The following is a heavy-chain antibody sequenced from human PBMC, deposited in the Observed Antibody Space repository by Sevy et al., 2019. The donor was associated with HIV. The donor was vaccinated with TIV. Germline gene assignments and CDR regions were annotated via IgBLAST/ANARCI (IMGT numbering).Heavy chain of an antibody. CDR2: ISGSGGST. Sequence: GGSLRLSCAASGFTFSSYAMSWVRQAPGKGLEWVSAISGSGGSTYYADSVKGRFTISRDNTKNTLYLQMNSLRAEDTAVYYGTEADILPGYACDYWGQGTLVTVSS. J-gene: IGHJ4*02. CDR1: GFTFSSYA. V-gene: IGHV3-23*01. CDR3: TEADILPGYACDY. D-gene: IGHD3-9*01.